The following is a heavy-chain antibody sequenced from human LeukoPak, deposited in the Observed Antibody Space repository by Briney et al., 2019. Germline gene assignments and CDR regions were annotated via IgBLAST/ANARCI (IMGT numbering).Heavy chain of an antibody. D-gene: IGHD3-22*01. CDR2: IYHSGST. V-gene: IGHV4-4*02. CDR1: GGSISSSNW. Sequence: SGTLSLTCAVSGGSISSSNWWSWVRQPPGKGLEWIGEIYHSGSTNYNPSLKSRVTISVDKSTNQFSLKLSSVTAADTAVYYCARDFDRSGYYYAYDAFDIWGQGTMVTVSS. J-gene: IGHJ3*02. CDR3: ARDFDRSGYYYAYDAFDI.